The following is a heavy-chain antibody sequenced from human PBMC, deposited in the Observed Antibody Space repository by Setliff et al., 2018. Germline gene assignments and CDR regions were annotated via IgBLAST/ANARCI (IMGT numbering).Heavy chain of an antibody. D-gene: IGHD3-10*01. CDR2: ISGNGDTT. J-gene: IGHJ4*02. V-gene: IGHV3-23*01. CDR1: GFTFSNYA. CDR3: ARDRGSSSLVRGLMRDY. Sequence: GSLRLSCAASGFTFSNYAMNWVRQAPGKGLEWVSVISGNGDTTYYADSVKGRFTISRDNSRNTLYLQMNSLRAEDTAVYYCARDRGSSSLVRGLMRDYWGQGTQVTVSS.